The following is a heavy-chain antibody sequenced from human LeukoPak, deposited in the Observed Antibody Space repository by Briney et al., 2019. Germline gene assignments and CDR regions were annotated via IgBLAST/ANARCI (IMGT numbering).Heavy chain of an antibody. Sequence: MVSGPTLVNPTQTLTLTCTFSGFSLSTSGMCVSWIRQPPGKPLEWLAHIGWDDDKYYSTSLKTRLTISKDTFKNQVVLTMTNMDPVDTATYYCARIGDYYGSGSSAYFDYWGQGTLVTVSS. V-gene: IGHV2-70*01. CDR3: ARIGDYYGSGSSAYFDY. J-gene: IGHJ4*02. CDR1: GFSLSTSGMC. CDR2: IGWDDDK. D-gene: IGHD3-10*01.